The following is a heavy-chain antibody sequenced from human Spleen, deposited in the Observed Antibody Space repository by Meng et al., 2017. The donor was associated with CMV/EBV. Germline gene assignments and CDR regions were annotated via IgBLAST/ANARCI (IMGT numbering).Heavy chain of an antibody. D-gene: IGHD1-26*01. CDR2: IYHSGST. CDR1: GFTFSNAW. V-gene: IGHV4-4*02. Sequence: GSLRLSCAASGFTFSNAWMSWVRQPPGKGLEWIGEIYHSGSTNYNPSLKSRVTISVDKSKNQFSLKVRSVTAADTAVYYCAREPGIVGVDFDYWGQGILVTVSS. CDR3: AREPGIVGVDFDY. J-gene: IGHJ4*02.